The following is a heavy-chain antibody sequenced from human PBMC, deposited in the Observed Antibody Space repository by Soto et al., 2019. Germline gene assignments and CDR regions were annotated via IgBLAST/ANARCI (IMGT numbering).Heavy chain of an antibody. CDR1: GFTFSSNW. CDR2: INSDGSRT. V-gene: IGHV3-74*01. Sequence: GGSLRLSCVASGFTFSSNWMYWVRQAPGKGLVWVSRINSDGSRTTYADSVKGRFTISRGNAENTLYLQMNSLRAEDTAVYYCTTDSYSSITIVRFDYWGHGTLVTVSS. CDR3: TTDSYSSITIVRFDY. D-gene: IGHD2-2*01. J-gene: IGHJ4*01.